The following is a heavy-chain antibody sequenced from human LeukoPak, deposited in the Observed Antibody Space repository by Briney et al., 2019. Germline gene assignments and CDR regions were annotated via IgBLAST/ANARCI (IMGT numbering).Heavy chain of an antibody. J-gene: IGHJ6*03. Sequence: GGSLRLSCAASGFTFSNAWMSWVRQAPGKGLEWVSSISSSSSYIYYADSVKGRFTISRDNAKNSLYLQMNSLRAEDTAVYYCARDHVVVVPAAIYYYYYMDVWGKGTTVTVSS. CDR2: ISSSSSYI. CDR3: ARDHVVVVPAAIYYYYYMDV. CDR1: GFTFSNAW. V-gene: IGHV3-21*01. D-gene: IGHD2-2*01.